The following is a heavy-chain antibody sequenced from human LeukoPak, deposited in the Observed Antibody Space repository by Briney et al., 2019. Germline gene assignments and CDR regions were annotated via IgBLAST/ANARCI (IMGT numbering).Heavy chain of an antibody. Sequence: GGSLRLSCAASGFTFSSYSMNWVRQAPGKGLEWVSYISSSGSTIYYADSVKGRFTISRDNAKNSLYLQMNSLRAEDTAVYYCARDLGPGIAVAGTSYFDYWGQGTLVTVSS. CDR3: ARDLGPGIAVAGTSYFDY. D-gene: IGHD6-19*01. CDR2: ISSSGSTI. V-gene: IGHV3-48*04. J-gene: IGHJ4*02. CDR1: GFTFSSYS.